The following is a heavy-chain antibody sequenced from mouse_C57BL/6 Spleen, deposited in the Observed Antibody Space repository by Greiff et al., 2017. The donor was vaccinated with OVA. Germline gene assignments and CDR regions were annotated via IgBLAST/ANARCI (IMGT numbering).Heavy chain of an antibody. CDR1: GYTFTSYW. V-gene: IGHV1-55*01. D-gene: IGHD2-1*01. J-gene: IGHJ4*01. CDR2: VYPGSGST. CDR3: ARRNGNFYAMDY. Sequence: VQLQQPGAELVKPGASVKMSCKASGYTFTSYWITWVKQRPGQGLEWIGDVYPGSGSTNYNEKFKSKATLTVDTSSSTAYMQLSSLTSEDSAVYYSARRNGNFYAMDYWGQGTSVTVSS.